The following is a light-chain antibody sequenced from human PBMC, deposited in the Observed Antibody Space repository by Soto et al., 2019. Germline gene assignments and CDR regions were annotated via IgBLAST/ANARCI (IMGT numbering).Light chain of an antibody. Sequence: QSVLTQSPSASGTPGQRVTLSCSGSFSNIGSHPVNWYQHLQRTAPKLPIYSNNMRPSCVPDRFSCSVSGTSDSLAISGLQSEDEADYYCAAWDDSLNGPVFGGGTKLTVL. J-gene: IGLJ2*01. CDR3: AAWDDSLNGPV. V-gene: IGLV1-44*01. CDR2: SNN. CDR1: FSNIGSHP.